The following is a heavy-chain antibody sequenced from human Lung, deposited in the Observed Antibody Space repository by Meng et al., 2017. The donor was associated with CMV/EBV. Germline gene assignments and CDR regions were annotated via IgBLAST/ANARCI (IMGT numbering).Heavy chain of an antibody. CDR3: ARDRPYCSSTSCYTTYYGMDV. CDR2: ISYDGSNK. J-gene: IGHJ6*02. V-gene: IGHV3-30-3*01. Sequence: GESLKISCAASGFPFSSYTMHWVRQAPGKGLEWVAVISYDGSNKYYADSVKGRFTISRDNSKNTLYLQMNSLRAEDTAVYYCARDRPYCSSTSCYTTYYGMDVWGQGXTVTVSS. CDR1: GFPFSSYT. D-gene: IGHD2-2*02.